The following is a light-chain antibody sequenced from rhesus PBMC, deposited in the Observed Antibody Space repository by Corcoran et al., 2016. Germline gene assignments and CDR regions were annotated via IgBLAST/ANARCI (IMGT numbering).Light chain of an antibody. CDR3: LQYNSYPFT. V-gene: IGKV1-28*02. CDR2: AAA. J-gene: IGKJ3*01. Sequence: DIQMTQSPSSLSASVGDTVTITCRPRQGKSNYLNWFQQNPGKAPKLLNYAAASLESGGPSRFSGREFWTDFTLTIRSLPPEDFAVYFCLQYNSYPFTFGPGTKLDIK. CDR1: QGKSNY.